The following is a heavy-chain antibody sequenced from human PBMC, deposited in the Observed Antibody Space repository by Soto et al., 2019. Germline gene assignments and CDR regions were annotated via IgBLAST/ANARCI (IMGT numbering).Heavy chain of an antibody. V-gene: IGHV3-9*01. CDR2: ISWNSGNI. D-gene: IGHD2-15*01. CDR3: AITDIVVVGAARNAFDI. CDR1: GFTFDDYA. Sequence: EVPLVESGGGLEQPGRSLRLSCAASGFTFDDYAMHWVRQAPGKGLEWVSGISWNSGNIGYADSVKGRFTISRDNAKNSLYLQMNSLRAEDTALYYCAITDIVVVGAARNAFDIWGQGTMVTVSS. J-gene: IGHJ3*02.